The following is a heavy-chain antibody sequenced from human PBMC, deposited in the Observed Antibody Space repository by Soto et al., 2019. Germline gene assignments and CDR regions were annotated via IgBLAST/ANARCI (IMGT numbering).Heavy chain of an antibody. D-gene: IGHD3-22*01. CDR2: IYSGGNV. CDR3: GRGSSDYSGTLSVDY. V-gene: IGHV3-53*02. J-gene: IGHJ4*02. CDR1: GFTVSSNY. Sequence: EVQLVESGGGLIQPGGSLRLSCAASGFTVSSNYMNWVRQAPGKGLEWVSVIYSGGNVYYADSVKGRFTISRDNSKNTLYRQMNGLRGEDTAVYYCGRGSSDYSGTLSVDYWGQVTLVTVSS.